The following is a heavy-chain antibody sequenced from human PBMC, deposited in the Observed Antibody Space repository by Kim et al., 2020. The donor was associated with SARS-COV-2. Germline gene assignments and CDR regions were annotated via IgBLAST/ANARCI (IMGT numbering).Heavy chain of an antibody. J-gene: IGHJ5*02. V-gene: IGHV4-39*01. CDR2: IYYSGST. CDR3: AGTPLSGGSYTFDP. D-gene: IGHD2-15*01. Sequence: SETLSLTCTVSGGSISSSSYYWGWIRQPPGKGLEWIGSIYYSGSTYYNPSLKSRVTISVDTSKNQFSLKLSSVTAADTAVYYCAGTPLSGGSYTFDPWGQGTLVTVSS. CDR1: GGSISSSSYY.